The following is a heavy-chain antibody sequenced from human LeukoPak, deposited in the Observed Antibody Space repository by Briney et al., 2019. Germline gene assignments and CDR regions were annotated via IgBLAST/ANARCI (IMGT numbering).Heavy chain of an antibody. CDR3: AGDLGYSSSWYGRYYYYYYMDV. CDR2: IYTSGST. J-gene: IGHJ6*03. V-gene: IGHV4-4*07. D-gene: IGHD6-13*01. CDR1: GGSISSYY. Sequence: SETLSLTCTVSGGSISSYYWSWIRQPAGKGLEWIGRIYTSGSTNYNRSLKSRVTMSVDTSKNQFSLKLSSVTAADTAVYYCAGDLGYSSSWYGRYYYYYYMDVWGKGTTVTIFS.